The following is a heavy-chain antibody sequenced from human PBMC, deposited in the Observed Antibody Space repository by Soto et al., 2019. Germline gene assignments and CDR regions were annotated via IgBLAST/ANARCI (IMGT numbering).Heavy chain of an antibody. D-gene: IGHD2-21*02. V-gene: IGHV3-30*04. J-gene: IGHJ4*02. CDR3: AREPYGDSQYFDY. CDR2: VSFDGKVT. CDR1: GFTFNSLS. Sequence: SLRPSCTGSGFTFNSLSLHWVRQGPVKGLEWVAVVSFDGKVTYYADSVKSRFTVSRDNSKNTIYLQANSLRAEDTAVYYCAREPYGDSQYFDYWGQGTPVSVS.